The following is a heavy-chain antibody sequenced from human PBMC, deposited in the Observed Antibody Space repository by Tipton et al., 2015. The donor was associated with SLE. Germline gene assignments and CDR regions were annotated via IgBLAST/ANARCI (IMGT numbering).Heavy chain of an antibody. J-gene: IGHJ4*02. Sequence: TLSLTCAVHDGSISNYSWSWIRQPPGKGLEWIGSIYHSGNTYSNPSLKSRVTISVDTSKNQFSLKMSSVTAADTAVYYCARDTLGGLDYWGQGTLVTVSS. CDR3: ARDTLGGLDY. CDR1: DGSISNYS. D-gene: IGHD7-27*01. CDR2: IYHSGNT. V-gene: IGHV4-4*08.